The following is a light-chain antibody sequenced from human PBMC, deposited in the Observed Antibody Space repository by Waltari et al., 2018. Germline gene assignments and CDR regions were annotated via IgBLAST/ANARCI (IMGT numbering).Light chain of an antibody. CDR1: PSVSSNF. CDR3: QQYGSSPLT. CDR2: GAS. J-gene: IGKJ4*01. Sequence: EIVLTQSPGTLSLSPGERATLSCRASPSVSSNFLAWYLQKPGQAPRLLIYGASRGAVGIPDRFSGSGSGTDFTLTISRLEPEDFAVYYCQQYGSSPLTFGGGTKVEIK. V-gene: IGKV3-20*01.